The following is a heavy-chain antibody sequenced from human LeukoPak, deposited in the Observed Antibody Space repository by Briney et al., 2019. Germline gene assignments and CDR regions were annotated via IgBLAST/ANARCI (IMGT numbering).Heavy chain of an antibody. Sequence: GGSLRLSCAASGFTFSSDWVSWVRQAPGKGLEWVANITKDGIEKYYEDTITGHFTIATDKAKNSLYQQMNSLRAEGTAVYHCAQRGEAPAADNYYCYSIDVWGQGTNVTVSS. CDR1: GFTFSSDW. CDR2: ITKDGIEK. D-gene: IGHD2-21*01. V-gene: IGHV3-7*05. J-gene: IGHJ6*02. CDR3: AQRGEAPAADNYYCYSIDV.